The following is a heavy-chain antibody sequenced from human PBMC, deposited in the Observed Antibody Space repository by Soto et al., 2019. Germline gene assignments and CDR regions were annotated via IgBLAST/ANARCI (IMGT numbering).Heavy chain of an antibody. J-gene: IGHJ6*02. CDR1: GASISSGTYY. CDR3: ARGGSESYPLDYYYGMAV. CDR2: IYYSGST. Sequence: SETLSLTCTVSGASISSGTYYWSWIRQHPRKGLEWIGYIYYSGSTYYNPSLKGRVTMSVATSKNQFSLNLSSVTAADTAVFYCARGGSESYPLDYYYGMAVWGQGTTVTVSS. V-gene: IGHV4-31*03. D-gene: IGHD3-10*01.